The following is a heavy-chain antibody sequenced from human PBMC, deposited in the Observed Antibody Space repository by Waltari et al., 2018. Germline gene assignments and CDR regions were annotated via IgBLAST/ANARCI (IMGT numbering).Heavy chain of an antibody. Sequence: QVQLVQSGAEVKKPGASVKVSCQVSGYTLTELSMHWVRQAPGKGLECMGGFDPEDGETIYAQKFQGRVTMTEDTSTDTAYMELSSLRSEDTAVYYCATLLGLTGTTGSAFDIWGQGTMVTVSS. CDR3: ATLLGLTGTTGSAFDI. J-gene: IGHJ3*02. CDR1: GYTLTELS. CDR2: FDPEDGET. D-gene: IGHD1-7*01. V-gene: IGHV1-24*01.